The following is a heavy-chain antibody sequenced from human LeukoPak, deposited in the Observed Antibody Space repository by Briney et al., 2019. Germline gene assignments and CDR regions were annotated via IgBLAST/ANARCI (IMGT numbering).Heavy chain of an antibody. Sequence: ASVRVSCKAFGYTFANNWMHWVRQAPGQGLEWMGWINPNSGGTNYAQKFQGRVTMTRDTSISTAYMELSRLRSDDTAVYYCARDRGGDPPYYYYYMDVWGKGTTVTVSS. CDR1: GYTFANNW. CDR2: INPNSGGT. D-gene: IGHD3-10*01. J-gene: IGHJ6*03. CDR3: ARDRGGDPPYYYYYMDV. V-gene: IGHV1-2*02.